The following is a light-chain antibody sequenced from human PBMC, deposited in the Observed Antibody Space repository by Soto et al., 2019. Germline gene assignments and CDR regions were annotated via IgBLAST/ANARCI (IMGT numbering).Light chain of an antibody. CDR3: QQYETFSGT. CDR2: DAS. CDR1: QSVSGW. Sequence: DIQKTQSPSTLSASVGDTVTVTCRASQSVSGWLAWYQQKPGEAPKLLIYDASALLRGVPSRFSGSGSGTKFTLTIASLQPDDFATYYCQQYETFSGTFGPGTKVDIK. J-gene: IGKJ1*01. V-gene: IGKV1-5*01.